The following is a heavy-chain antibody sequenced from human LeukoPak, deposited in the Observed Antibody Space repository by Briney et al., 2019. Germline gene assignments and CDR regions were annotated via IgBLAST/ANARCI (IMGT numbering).Heavy chain of an antibody. V-gene: IGHV3-23*01. D-gene: IGHD6-19*01. J-gene: IGHJ3*01. CDR3: AKVRDTRDWYKDAFDV. CDR1: GFTFSSYA. Sequence: GGSLRLSCAASGFTFSSYAVSWVRQAPGKGLEWVSAITATGGSTYYAASVEGRFTVSRDNSKNTLYLQMSSLRAEDTAMYYCAKVRDTRDWYKDAFDVWGQGTRVTVSS. CDR2: ITATGGST.